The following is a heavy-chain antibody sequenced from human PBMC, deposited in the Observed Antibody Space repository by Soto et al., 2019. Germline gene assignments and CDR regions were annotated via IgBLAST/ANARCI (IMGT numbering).Heavy chain of an antibody. Sequence: GGSLRLSCAASGFTFSSYGMHWVRQGPGNGLEWVAFISYDSTKTYYADSVKGRFTISRDNSNSALYVQMNSLTGEDTAVYYCARTRSAWSDFHYSSLDVWGQGTTVTVSS. V-gene: IGHV3-30*03. CDR1: GFTFSSYG. J-gene: IGHJ6*02. D-gene: IGHD2-15*01. CDR2: ISYDSTKT. CDR3: ARTRSAWSDFHYSSLDV.